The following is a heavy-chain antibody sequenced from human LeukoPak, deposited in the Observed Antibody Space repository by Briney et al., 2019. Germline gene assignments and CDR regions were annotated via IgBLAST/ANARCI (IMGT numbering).Heavy chain of an antibody. Sequence: SGGSLRLSCAASGFTFSSYGMHWVRQAPGKGLEWVAVISYDGSNKYYADSVKGRFTISRDNSKNTLYLQMNSLRAEDTAVYYCAKTKPIAAAGPFDYWGQGTLVTVSS. CDR1: GFTFSSYG. J-gene: IGHJ4*02. V-gene: IGHV3-30*18. CDR3: AKTKPIAAAGPFDY. D-gene: IGHD6-13*01. CDR2: ISYDGSNK.